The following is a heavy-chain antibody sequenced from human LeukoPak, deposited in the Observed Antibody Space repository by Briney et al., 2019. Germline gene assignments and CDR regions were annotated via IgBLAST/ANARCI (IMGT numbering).Heavy chain of an antibody. CDR1: GFTFSSYW. V-gene: IGHV3-74*01. CDR3: IVHNIITT. D-gene: IGHD1-1*01. Sequence: PGGSLRLSCAASGFTFSSYWMHWVRQAPGKGLVGVSRINSDGSSTSYADSVKGRFTISRDNAKNTLYLQMNSLRAEDTAVYYCIVHNIITTGGQGTLVTVSP. J-gene: IGHJ4*02. CDR2: INSDGSST.